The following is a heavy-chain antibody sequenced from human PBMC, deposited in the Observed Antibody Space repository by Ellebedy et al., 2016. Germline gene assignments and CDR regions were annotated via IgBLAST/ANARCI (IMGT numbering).Heavy chain of an antibody. Sequence: GESLKISXAASGFTFSSYAMSWVRQAPGKGLEWVSAISGSGGSTYYADSVKGRFTISRDNSKNTLYLQMNSLRAEDTAVYYCASIFREHGWGNYFDYWGQGTLVTVSS. CDR1: GFTFSSYA. J-gene: IGHJ4*02. V-gene: IGHV3-23*01. CDR3: ASIFREHGWGNYFDY. CDR2: ISGSGGST. D-gene: IGHD2-21*01.